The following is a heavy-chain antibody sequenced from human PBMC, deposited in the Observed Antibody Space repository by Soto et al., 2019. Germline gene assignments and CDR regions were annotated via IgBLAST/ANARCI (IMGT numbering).Heavy chain of an antibody. Sequence: SETLSLTCTVSGGSIASGGYYWGWIRQSPEKGLEWIGSVYYGGSTYYNPSLQSRLTMSIDTSKNQFSLKLSSVTAADTAVYYCARGFIGGNDRPDAFDIWGQGTMVTVSS. D-gene: IGHD3-22*01. CDR1: GGSIASGGYY. CDR2: VYYGGST. V-gene: IGHV4-39*07. CDR3: ARGFIGGNDRPDAFDI. J-gene: IGHJ3*02.